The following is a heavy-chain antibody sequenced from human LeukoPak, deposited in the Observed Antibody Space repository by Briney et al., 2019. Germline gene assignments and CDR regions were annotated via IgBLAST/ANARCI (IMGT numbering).Heavy chain of an antibody. D-gene: IGHD6-19*01. Sequence: KPSETLSLTCTVSGGSVSSGSYYWSWIRQPPGKGLEWIGYIYYSGSTYYNPSLKSRVTISVDTSKNQFSLKLSSVTAADTAVYYCARGYSSGWYTPEYFQHWGQGTLVTVSS. V-gene: IGHV4-61*01. CDR3: ARGYSSGWYTPEYFQH. CDR2: IYYSGST. CDR1: GGSVSSGSYY. J-gene: IGHJ1*01.